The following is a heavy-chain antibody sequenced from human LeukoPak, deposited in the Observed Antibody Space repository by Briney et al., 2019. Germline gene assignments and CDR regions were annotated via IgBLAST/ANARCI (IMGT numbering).Heavy chain of an antibody. Sequence: GGSLRLSCAASGFTFSNAWMSWDRQAPGKGLEWVGRIKSKTDGGTTDYAAPVKGRFTISRDDSKNTLYLQMNSLKTEDTAVYYCTTDPGVKWELNYFDYWGQGTLVTVSS. J-gene: IGHJ4*02. CDR1: GFTFSNAW. V-gene: IGHV3-15*01. CDR2: IKSKTDGGTT. D-gene: IGHD1-26*01. CDR3: TTDPGVKWELNYFDY.